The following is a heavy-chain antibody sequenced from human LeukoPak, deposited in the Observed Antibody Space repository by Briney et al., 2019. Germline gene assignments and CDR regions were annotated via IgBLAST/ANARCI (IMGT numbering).Heavy chain of an antibody. J-gene: IGHJ4*02. CDR3: ARIGRRWGYGGDY. D-gene: IGHD5-12*01. CDR1: GGTFSSYA. Sequence: SVKVSCKASGGTFSSYAISWVRQAPGQGLEWMGGIIPIFGTANYAQKFQGRVTITTDESTSTAYMELSSLRSEDTAVYYCARIGRRWGYGGDYWGQGTLVTVSS. V-gene: IGHV1-69*05. CDR2: IIPIFGTA.